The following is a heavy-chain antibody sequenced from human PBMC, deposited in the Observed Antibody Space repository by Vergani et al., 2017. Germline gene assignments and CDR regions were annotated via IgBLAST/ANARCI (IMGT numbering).Heavy chain of an antibody. Sequence: QVQLVQSGAEVKKPGASVKVSCKASGYTFTGYYMHWVRQAPGQGLEWVGWINPNSGGTNYAQKFQGRVTMTRDTSISTAYMELSRLRSDDTAVYYCASEIVVVPAAIYYYGMDVWGQGTTVTVSS. J-gene: IGHJ6*02. V-gene: IGHV1-2*02. CDR2: INPNSGGT. CDR1: GYTFTGYY. D-gene: IGHD2-2*01. CDR3: ASEIVVVPAAIYYYGMDV.